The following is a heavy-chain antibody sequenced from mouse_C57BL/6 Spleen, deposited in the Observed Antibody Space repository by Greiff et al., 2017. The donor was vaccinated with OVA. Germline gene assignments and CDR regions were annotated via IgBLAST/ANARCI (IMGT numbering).Heavy chain of an antibody. J-gene: IGHJ2*01. D-gene: IGHD1-1*01. CDR3: ASDDLLGLHYYGSSYGY. CDR1: GYTFTDYY. Sequence: EVQLKQSGPELVKPGASVKISCKASGYTFTDYYMNWVKQSHGKSLEWIGDINPNNGGTSYNQKFKGKATLTVDKSSSTAYMELRSLTSEDSAVYYCASDDLLGLHYYGSSYGYWGQGTTRTVSS. CDR2: INPNNGGT. V-gene: IGHV1-26*01.